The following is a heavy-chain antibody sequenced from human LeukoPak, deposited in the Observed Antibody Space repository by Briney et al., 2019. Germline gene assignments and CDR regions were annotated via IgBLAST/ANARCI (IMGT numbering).Heavy chain of an antibody. CDR2: TYYRSKWFN. CDR1: GDSVSRDSAA. D-gene: IGHD3-3*01. Sequence: SQTLSLTCAISGDSVSRDSAAWNWIRQSPSRGLEWLGRTYYRSKWFNDSAISVKSRITINPDTFKNQFSLQLSSVTPEDTAVYYCARGLLEWAPGPVHYYYMDVWGKGTTVTVSS. V-gene: IGHV6-1*01. CDR3: ARGLLEWAPGPVHYYYMDV. J-gene: IGHJ6*03.